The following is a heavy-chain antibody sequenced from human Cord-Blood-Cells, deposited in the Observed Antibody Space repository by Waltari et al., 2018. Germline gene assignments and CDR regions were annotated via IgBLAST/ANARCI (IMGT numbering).Heavy chain of an antibody. V-gene: IGHV3-53*01. CDR2: IYSGGST. Sequence: EVPLVESGGGLIQPGGSLRLSCAASGFTVSSNYMSWVRQAPGKGREWVSVIYSGGSTYCADSVNGRFTISRDNSKNTLYLQMNSLRAEDTAVYYCARDRSGYDGGMPWGQGTLVTVSS. D-gene: IGHD5-12*01. CDR1: GFTVSSNY. CDR3: ARDRSGYDGGMP. J-gene: IGHJ4*02.